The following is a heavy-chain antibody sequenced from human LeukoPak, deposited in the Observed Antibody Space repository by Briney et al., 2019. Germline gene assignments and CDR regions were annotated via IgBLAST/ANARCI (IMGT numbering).Heavy chain of an antibody. Sequence: SGPTLVNPTQTLTLTCTFSGFSLSTSGVGVGWIRQPPGKALEWLALIYWNDDKRYRPSLKSRLIITGGTSKNQVVLTMTNMDPVDTATYYCARTLIADDAFDFWGQGTMVTV. CDR1: GFSLSTSGVG. D-gene: IGHD2-15*01. CDR3: ARTLIADDAFDF. CDR2: IYWNDDK. V-gene: IGHV2-5*01. J-gene: IGHJ3*01.